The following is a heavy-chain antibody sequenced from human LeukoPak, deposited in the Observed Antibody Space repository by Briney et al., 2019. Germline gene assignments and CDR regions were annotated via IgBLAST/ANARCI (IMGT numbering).Heavy chain of an antibody. D-gene: IGHD6-6*01. CDR2: IIPILGIA. Sequence: SVKVSCKASGGTFSSYTISWVRQAPGQGLEWMGRIIPILGIANYAQKFQGRVTITTDESTSTAYMELSSLRSEDTAVYYCATYSSSKPNFDYWGQGTLVTVFS. J-gene: IGHJ4*02. V-gene: IGHV1-69*02. CDR1: GGTFSSYT. CDR3: ATYSSSKPNFDY.